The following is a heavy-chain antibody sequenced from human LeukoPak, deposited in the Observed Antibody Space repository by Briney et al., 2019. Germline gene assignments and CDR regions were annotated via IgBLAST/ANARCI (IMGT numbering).Heavy chain of an antibody. D-gene: IGHD7-27*01. J-gene: IGHJ4*02. CDR1: TVSGGSGNS. Sequence: SETLSLTCALSTVSGGSGNSWSWVRQPPGKGLEWIGEVHKTGKTNYNPSLKTRVTISIDASKHQLSLELTSVTAADAAVYYCARELLGAPTPGSYWGQGTRVTVSS. V-gene: IGHV4-4*02. CDR2: VHKTGKT. CDR3: ARELLGAPTPGSY.